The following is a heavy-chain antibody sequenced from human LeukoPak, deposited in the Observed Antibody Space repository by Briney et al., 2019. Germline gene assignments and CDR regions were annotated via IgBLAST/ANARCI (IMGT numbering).Heavy chain of an antibody. CDR3: AKTYSYGLEAFDI. Sequence: PGGSLRLSCAASGFTFSDYYMSWIRQAPGKGLEWVSYISSSGSTIYYADSVKGRFTISRDNAKNSLYLQMNSLRAEDTAVYYCAKTYSYGLEAFDIWGQGTMVTVSS. CDR2: ISSSGSTI. CDR1: GFTFSDYY. V-gene: IGHV3-11*01. D-gene: IGHD5-18*01. J-gene: IGHJ3*02.